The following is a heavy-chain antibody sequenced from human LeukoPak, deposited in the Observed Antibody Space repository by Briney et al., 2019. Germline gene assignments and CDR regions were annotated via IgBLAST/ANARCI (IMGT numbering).Heavy chain of an antibody. D-gene: IGHD6-13*01. CDR1: GFTFDDYA. CDR2: ISGDGGST. V-gene: IGHV3-43*02. J-gene: IGHJ4*02. CDR3: ARPAAAGLDY. Sequence: GGSLRLSCAASGFTFDDYAMHWVRQAPGKDLEWVSLISGDGGSTYYADSVKGRFTISRDNSKNSLYLQMNSLRTEDTALYYCARPAAAGLDYWGQGTLVTVSS.